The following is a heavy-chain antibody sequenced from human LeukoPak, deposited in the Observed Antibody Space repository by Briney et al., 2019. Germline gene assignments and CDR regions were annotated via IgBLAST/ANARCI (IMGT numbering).Heavy chain of an antibody. CDR2: IHPGDSDT. D-gene: IGHD2-2*01. CDR1: GYNFAHYR. V-gene: IGHV5-51*01. CDR3: AKLWGGVVPADDAFDI. J-gene: IGHJ3*02. Sequence: GESLKISCKGSGYNFAHYRIGWVRQMPGKGLEWLGIIHPGDSDTTYSASFQGQATISADKSISTAYLQWSSLRASDTAMYYCAKLWGGVVPADDAFDIWGQGTMVTVSS.